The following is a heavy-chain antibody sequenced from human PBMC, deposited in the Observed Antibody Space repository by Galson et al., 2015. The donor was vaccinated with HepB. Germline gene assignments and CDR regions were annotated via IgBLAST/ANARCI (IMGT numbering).Heavy chain of an antibody. V-gene: IGHV3-66*01. CDR3: ARATRIAVAGSRGY. D-gene: IGHD6-19*01. J-gene: IGHJ4*02. CDR2: IYSGGST. CDR1: GFTVSSNY. Sequence: SLRLSCAASGFTVSSNYMTWVHQAPGKGLEWVSVIYSGGSTYYADSVKGRFTISRDNSKNTLSLQMNSLRAEDTAVYYCARATRIAVAGSRGYWGQGTLVTVSS.